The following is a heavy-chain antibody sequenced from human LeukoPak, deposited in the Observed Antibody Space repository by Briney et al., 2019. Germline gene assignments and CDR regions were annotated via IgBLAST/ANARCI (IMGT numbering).Heavy chain of an antibody. V-gene: IGHV3-30*18. CDR2: ISYDGSNK. J-gene: IGHJ4*02. Sequence: GGSLRLSCAASGFTFSSYGMHWVRQAPGKGLEWVAVISYDGSNKYYADPVKGRFTISRDNSKNTLYLQMNSLRAEDTAVYYCAKVGSSSSFGWGQGTLVTVSS. CDR3: AKVGSSSSFG. D-gene: IGHD6-6*01. CDR1: GFTFSSYG.